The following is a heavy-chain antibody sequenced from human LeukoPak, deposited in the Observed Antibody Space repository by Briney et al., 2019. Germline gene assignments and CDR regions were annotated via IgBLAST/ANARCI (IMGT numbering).Heavy chain of an antibody. J-gene: IGHJ4*02. Sequence: PGGSLRLSCAASGFTFSSSAMSWVRQAPGKGLGWVSSISGSGGSPYYADSVKGRFTISRDNSKNTLYLQMNSLRAEDTAVYYCAKGPLLWDWGQGTLVTVSS. V-gene: IGHV3-23*01. CDR3: AKGPLLWD. D-gene: IGHD2/OR15-2a*01. CDR1: GFTFSSSA. CDR2: ISGSGGSP.